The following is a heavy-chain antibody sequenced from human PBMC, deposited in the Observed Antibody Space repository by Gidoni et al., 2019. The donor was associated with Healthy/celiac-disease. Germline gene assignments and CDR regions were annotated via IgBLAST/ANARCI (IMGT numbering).Heavy chain of an antibody. V-gene: IGHV4-39*01. Sequence: PGKGLEWIGSIYYSGSTYYNPSLKSRVTISVDTSKNQFSLKLSSVTAADTAVYYCARRSRIAARPVWFDPWGQGTLVTVSS. CDR3: ARRSRIAARPVWFDP. D-gene: IGHD6-6*01. J-gene: IGHJ5*02. CDR2: IYYSGST.